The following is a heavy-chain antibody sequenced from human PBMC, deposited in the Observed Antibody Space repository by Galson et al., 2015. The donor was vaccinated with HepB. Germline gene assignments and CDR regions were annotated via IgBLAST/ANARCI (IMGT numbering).Heavy chain of an antibody. J-gene: IGHJ4*02. CDR2: ISYDGSNK. CDR1: GFTFSSYG. D-gene: IGHD2-15*01. V-gene: IGHV3-30*18. CDR3: AKDLEIVVATDY. Sequence: SLRLSCAASGFTFSSYGMNWVRQAPGKGLEWVAVISYDGSNKYYADSVKGRFTISRDNSKNTLYLQMNSLRAEDTAVYYCAKDLEIVVATDYWGQGTLVTVSS.